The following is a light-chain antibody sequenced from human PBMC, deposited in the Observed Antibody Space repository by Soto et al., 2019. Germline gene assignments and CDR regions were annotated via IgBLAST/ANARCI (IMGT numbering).Light chain of an antibody. CDR3: AAWDDSLNGFYV. J-gene: IGLJ1*01. CDR1: SSNIGSNT. Sequence: QSALTQPPSASGTPGQRVTMSCSGSSSNIGSNTVTWYQQLPGTAPKLLIYSNNQRPSGVPDRFSGSKSGTSASLAISGLQSEDEADYYCAAWDDSLNGFYVFGTGTKVTVL. V-gene: IGLV1-44*01. CDR2: SNN.